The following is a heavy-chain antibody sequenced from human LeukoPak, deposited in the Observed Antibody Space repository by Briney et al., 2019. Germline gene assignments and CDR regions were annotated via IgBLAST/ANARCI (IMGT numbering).Heavy chain of an antibody. CDR1: GFTFGDYH. D-gene: IGHD3-10*01. CDR3: ARSIAYGISFVRGFIADY. J-gene: IGHJ4*02. V-gene: IGHV3-11*01. Sequence: GGSLRLSCAASGFTFGDYHMTWIRQAPGSGLEWISYINSSGSTVYYAESVKGRFTISRDNARKSLYLQMNNVRAGDTAMYYCARSIAYGISFVRGFIADYWGQGALVTVPS. CDR2: INSSGSTV.